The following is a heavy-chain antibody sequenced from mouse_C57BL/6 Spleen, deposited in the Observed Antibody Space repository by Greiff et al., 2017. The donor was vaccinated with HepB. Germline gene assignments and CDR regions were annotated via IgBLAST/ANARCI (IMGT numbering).Heavy chain of an antibody. J-gene: IGHJ3*01. CDR1: GYTFTSYW. Sequence: QVQLQQPGAELVKPGASVKLSCKASGYTFTSYWMQWVKQRPGQGLEWIGEIDPSDSYTNYNQKFKGKATLTVDTSSSTAYLQLSSLTSEDSAVYYCARGANSNRAWFAYWGQGTLVTVSA. CDR3: ARGANSNRAWFAY. V-gene: IGHV1-50*01. D-gene: IGHD2-5*01. CDR2: IDPSDSYT.